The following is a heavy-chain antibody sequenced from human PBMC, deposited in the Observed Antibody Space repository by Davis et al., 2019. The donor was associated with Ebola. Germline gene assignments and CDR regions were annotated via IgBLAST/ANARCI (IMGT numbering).Heavy chain of an antibody. D-gene: IGHD2-2*01. CDR2: ISAYNGNT. V-gene: IGHV1-18*01. CDR3: ARGPYCSGSTCYSQYFDY. CDR1: GYTFTSYD. Sequence: AASVKVSCKASGYTFTSYDISWVRQAPGQGLEWMGWISAYNGNTNYAQKLQGRVTMTTDTSTSTAYMELRSLRSDDTAVYYCARGPYCSGSTCYSQYFDYWGQGTLVTVSS. J-gene: IGHJ4*02.